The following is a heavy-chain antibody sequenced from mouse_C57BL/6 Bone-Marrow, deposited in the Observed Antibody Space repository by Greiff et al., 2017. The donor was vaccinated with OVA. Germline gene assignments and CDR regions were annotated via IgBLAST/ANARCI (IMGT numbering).Heavy chain of an antibody. V-gene: IGHV1-69*01. Sequence: QVQLQQPGAELVMPGASVKLSCKASGYTFTSYWMHWVKQRPGQGLEWIGEIDPSDSYTNYNQKFKGKSTLTVDKSSSSAYMQLSSLTSEDSAVYYCAREVYYGNDVLAYWGQGTLVTVSA. J-gene: IGHJ3*01. CDR2: IDPSDSYT. CDR3: AREVYYGNDVLAY. CDR1: GYTFTSYW. D-gene: IGHD2-2*01.